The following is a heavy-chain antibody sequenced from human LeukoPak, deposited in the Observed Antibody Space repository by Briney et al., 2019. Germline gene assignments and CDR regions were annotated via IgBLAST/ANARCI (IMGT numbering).Heavy chain of an antibody. CDR1: GYTFTVYY. V-gene: IGHV1-2*02. D-gene: IGHD6-6*01. J-gene: IGHJ5*02. CDR3: ARGKQYSSPNWFDP. Sequence: GASVKLSCKASGYTFTVYYMHWVRQPPGQGLEWMGWINPNSGGTNYAQKFQGRVTMTRDTSISTAYMELSRLRSDDTAVYYCARGKQYSSPNWFDPWGQGTLVTVSS. CDR2: INPNSGGT.